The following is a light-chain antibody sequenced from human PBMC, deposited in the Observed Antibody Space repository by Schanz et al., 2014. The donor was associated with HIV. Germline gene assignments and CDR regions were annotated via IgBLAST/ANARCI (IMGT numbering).Light chain of an antibody. Sequence: QSALTQPASVSGSPGQSITISCIGTSSDIGTYNYVSWYQQLPGKAPKLMIYDVSNRPSGVPDRFSGSKSGNTASLTISGLQAEDEADYYCCSYAGSYTYVFGTGTKLTVL. J-gene: IGLJ1*01. CDR1: SSDIGTYNY. CDR2: DVS. CDR3: CSYAGSYTYV. V-gene: IGLV2-11*01.